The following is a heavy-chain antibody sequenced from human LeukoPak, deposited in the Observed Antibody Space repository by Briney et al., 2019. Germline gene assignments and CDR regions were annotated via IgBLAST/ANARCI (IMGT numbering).Heavy chain of an antibody. Sequence: GESLKISCKGSGYRFTSYWIGWVRQMPGKGLEWMGIIYPDDSDTKYSPSFQGQVTISVDKSINTAYLQWSSLKASDTAMYYCARIPFEYYGSGSYDTYYYYGMDVWGQGTTVTVSS. CDR2: IYPDDSDT. CDR3: ARIPFEYYGSGSYDTYYYYGMDV. CDR1: GYRFTSYW. V-gene: IGHV5-51*01. D-gene: IGHD3-10*01. J-gene: IGHJ6*02.